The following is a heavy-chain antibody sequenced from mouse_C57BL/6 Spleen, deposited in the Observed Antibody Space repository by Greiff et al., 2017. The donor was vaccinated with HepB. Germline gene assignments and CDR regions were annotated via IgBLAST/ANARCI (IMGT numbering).Heavy chain of an antibody. J-gene: IGHJ2*01. Sequence: EVKLVESGPVLVKPGASVKMSCKASGYTFTDYYMNWVKQSHGKSLEWIGVINPYNGGTSYNQKFKGKATLTVDKSSSTAYMELNSLTSEDSAVYYCARSPGSSYFDYWGQGTTLTVSS. CDR3: ARSPGSSYFDY. CDR1: GYTFTDYY. CDR2: INPYNGGT. V-gene: IGHV1-19*01. D-gene: IGHD1-1*01.